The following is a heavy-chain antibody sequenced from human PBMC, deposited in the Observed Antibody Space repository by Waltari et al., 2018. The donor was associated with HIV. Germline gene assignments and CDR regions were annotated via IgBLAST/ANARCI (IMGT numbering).Heavy chain of an antibody. D-gene: IGHD3-10*01. Sequence: QVQLQESGPGLVKPSQPLSLTCTVPGGPIRSGAYYWSWIRQSPGKGLEWIGHIYYSGSTYYNPSLKSRVTISVDTSKNQFSLKLSSVTAADTAVYYCAKDPLGFGYYGMNVWGQGTTVTVSS. V-gene: IGHV4-30-4*01. CDR1: GGPIRSGAYY. J-gene: IGHJ6*02. CDR3: AKDPLGFGYYGMNV. CDR2: IYYSGST.